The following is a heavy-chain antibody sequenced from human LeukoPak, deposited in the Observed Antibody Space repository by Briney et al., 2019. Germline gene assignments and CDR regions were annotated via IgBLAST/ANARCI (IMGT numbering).Heavy chain of an antibody. CDR2: IYYSGTT. CDR1: GGSIRSSSYY. CDR3: ARRVIAATIDY. Sequence: SETLSLTCTVSGGSIRSSSYYWVWIGQPPGKGLEWIGSIYYSGTTFYNQSLKSRVTISVDTSKNQFSLTLSSVTAADTSVYYCARRVIAATIDYWGQGTLVTVSS. V-gene: IGHV4-39*01. D-gene: IGHD2-15*01. J-gene: IGHJ4*02.